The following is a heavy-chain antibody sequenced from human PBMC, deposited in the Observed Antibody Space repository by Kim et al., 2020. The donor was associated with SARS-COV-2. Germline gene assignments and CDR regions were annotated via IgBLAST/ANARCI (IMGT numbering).Heavy chain of an antibody. V-gene: IGHV4-61*01. CDR2: IYYSGST. J-gene: IGHJ6*02. CDR1: GGSVSSGSYY. CDR3: AADEAGMDV. Sequence: SETLSLTCTVSGGSVSSGSYYWSWIRQPPGKGLEWIGYIYYSGSTNCNPSLKSRVTISVDTSKNQFSLKLSSVTAADTAVYYCAADEAGMDVWGQGTTVTVSS.